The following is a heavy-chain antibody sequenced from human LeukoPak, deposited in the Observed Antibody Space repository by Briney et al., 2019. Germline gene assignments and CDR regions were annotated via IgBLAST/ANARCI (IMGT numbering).Heavy chain of an antibody. J-gene: IGHJ3*02. Sequence: SGTLSLTCTVSGDSISNYYWSWIRQPPGKGLEWIGYFYYTGSTNYNPSLKSRVTISVDTSKNQFSLKLSSVTAADTAVYYCARASGVLRFLDWLGAFDIWGQGTMVTVSS. V-gene: IGHV4-59*01. CDR1: GDSISNYY. CDR3: ARASGVLRFLDWLGAFDI. D-gene: IGHD3-3*01. CDR2: FYYTGST.